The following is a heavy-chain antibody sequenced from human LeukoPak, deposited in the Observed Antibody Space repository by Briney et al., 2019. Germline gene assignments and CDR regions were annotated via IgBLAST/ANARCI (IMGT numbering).Heavy chain of an antibody. CDR2: INWNGGST. V-gene: IGHV3-20*04. D-gene: IGHD6-13*01. Sequence: PGGSLRLSCAASGFTFDDYGMSWVRQAPGKGLEWVSGINWNGGSTGYADSVKGRFTISRDNSKNTLYLQMNSLRAEDTAVYYCAKVGAAAYYYYYMDVWGKGTTVTVSS. CDR3: AKVGAAAYYYYYMDV. CDR1: GFTFDDYG. J-gene: IGHJ6*03.